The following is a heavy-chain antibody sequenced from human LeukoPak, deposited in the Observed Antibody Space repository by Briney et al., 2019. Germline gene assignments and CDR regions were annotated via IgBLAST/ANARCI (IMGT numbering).Heavy chain of an antibody. V-gene: IGHV1-24*01. J-gene: IGHJ6*02. D-gene: IGHD6-19*01. CDR3: ARGISSGWKTPSAADYYYYYGMDV. Sequence: VASVKVSCKVSGYTLTELSMHWVRQAPGKGLEWMGGFDPEDGETIYAQKFQGRVTMTEDTSTDTAYMELSSLRSEDTAVYYCARGISSGWKTPSAADYYYYYGMDVWGQGTTVTVSS. CDR1: GYTLTELS. CDR2: FDPEDGET.